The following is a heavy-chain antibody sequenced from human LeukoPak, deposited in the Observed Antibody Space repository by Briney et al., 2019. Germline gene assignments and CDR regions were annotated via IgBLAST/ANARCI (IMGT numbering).Heavy chain of an antibody. Sequence: APVKVSCKASGGTFSSYAISWVRQAPGQGLEWVGIINPSDGDRRNAQKFQGRVTMTRDTSTSTVYMELSSLRSEDTAVYYCAKDGGSYSADYWGQGTLVTVSS. CDR3: AKDGGSYSADY. CDR1: GGTFSSYA. V-gene: IGHV1-46*01. J-gene: IGHJ4*02. CDR2: INPSDGDR. D-gene: IGHD3-10*01.